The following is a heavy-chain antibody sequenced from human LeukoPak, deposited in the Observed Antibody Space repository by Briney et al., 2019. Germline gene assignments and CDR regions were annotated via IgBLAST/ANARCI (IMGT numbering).Heavy chain of an antibody. CDR1: GFTFDDYA. J-gene: IGHJ6*02. CDR3: AKAAGYSYGYNYYYGMDV. CDR2: ISGDGGGT. D-gene: IGHD5-18*01. Sequence: GGSLRLSCAASGFTFDDYAMHWVRQAPGKGLEWVSLISGDGGGTYYADSVKGRFTISRDNSKNSLYLQMNSLRTEDTALYYCAKAAGYSYGYNYYYGMDVWGQGTTVTVSS. V-gene: IGHV3-43*02.